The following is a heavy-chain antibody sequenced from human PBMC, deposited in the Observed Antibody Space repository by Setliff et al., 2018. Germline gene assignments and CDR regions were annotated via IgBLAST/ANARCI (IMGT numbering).Heavy chain of an antibody. CDR1: GYAFTGHY. J-gene: IGHJ6*03. V-gene: IGHV1-2*02. CDR3: VREGVDTRSSTDYRYYMDV. CDR2: INPRTGVT. Sequence: ASVKVSCKASGYAFTGHYIHWVRQAPGQGLEWMGWINPRTGVTNYARNFQGRVTMTRDTSITTVYMDLSRLRSEDTAVYYCVREGVDTRSSTDYRYYMDVWGKGTTVTVSS. D-gene: IGHD5-18*01.